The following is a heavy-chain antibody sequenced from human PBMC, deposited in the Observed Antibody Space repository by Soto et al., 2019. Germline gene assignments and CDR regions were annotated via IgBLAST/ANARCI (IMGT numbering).Heavy chain of an antibody. CDR2: INPNSGGT. J-gene: IGHJ4*02. CDR3: ARGGLSGYDILTGYYPGSFDY. D-gene: IGHD3-9*01. V-gene: IGHV1-2*04. CDR1: GYTFTGYY. Sequence: GASVKVSCKASGYTFTGYYMHWVRQAPGQGLEWMGWINPNSGGTNYAQKFQGWVTMTRDTSISTAYMELSRLRSDDTAVYYCARGGLSGYDILTGYYPGSFDYWGQGTLVTSPQ.